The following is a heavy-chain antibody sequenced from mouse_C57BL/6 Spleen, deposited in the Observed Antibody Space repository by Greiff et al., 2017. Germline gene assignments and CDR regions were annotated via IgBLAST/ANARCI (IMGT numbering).Heavy chain of an antibody. Sequence: VKLQQPGTELVKPGASVKLSCKASGYTFTSYWMHWVKQRPGQGLEWIGNINPSNGGTNYNEKFKSKATLTVDKSSSTAYMQLSSLTSEDSAVYYCARGRYYSGYAMDYWGQGTSVTVSS. D-gene: IGHD1-1*01. V-gene: IGHV1-53*01. CDR3: ARGRYYSGYAMDY. CDR1: GYTFTSYW. CDR2: INPSNGGT. J-gene: IGHJ4*01.